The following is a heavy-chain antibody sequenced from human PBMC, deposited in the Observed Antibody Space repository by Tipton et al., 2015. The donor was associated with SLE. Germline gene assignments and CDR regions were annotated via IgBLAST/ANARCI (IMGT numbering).Heavy chain of an antibody. CDR2: IYHRGST. Sequence: TLSLTCAVSGGSMSDGVYSWSWIRQSPGKGLEWIGYIYHRGSTYYNPSLRSRLTISVDTSKNQFSLKLSSVTVADTAVYYCARGDRQITVFGDWGQGTLVIVSS. CDR3: ARGDRQITVFGD. J-gene: IGHJ4*02. V-gene: IGHV4-30-2*06. CDR1: GGSMSDGVYS. D-gene: IGHD3-3*01.